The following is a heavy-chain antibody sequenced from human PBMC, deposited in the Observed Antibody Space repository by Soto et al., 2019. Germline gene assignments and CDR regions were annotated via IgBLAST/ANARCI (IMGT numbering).Heavy chain of an antibody. D-gene: IGHD2-15*01. CDR2: ISYDGSNK. J-gene: IGHJ4*02. CDR3: ARDQYRRSVAAFSEIDY. CDR1: GFTFSSYA. Sequence: GGSLRLSCAASGFTFSSYAMHWVRQAPGKWLEWVAVISYDGSNKYYADSVKGRFTISRDNSKNTLYLQMNSLRAEDTAVYYCARDQYRRSVAAFSEIDYWGQGTLVTVSS. V-gene: IGHV3-30-3*01.